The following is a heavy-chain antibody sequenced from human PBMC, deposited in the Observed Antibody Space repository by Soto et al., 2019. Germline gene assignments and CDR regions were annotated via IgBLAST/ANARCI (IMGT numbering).Heavy chain of an antibody. CDR1: GFTLTTYT. J-gene: IGHJ4*02. D-gene: IGHD1-26*01. CDR3: AREDGVVGATSAFDY. V-gene: IGHV3-21*01. CDR2: INGRGNYK. Sequence: PGGSLRLSCVASGFTLTTYTMNWVRQAPGMGLEWVASINGRGNYKYYTDSVEGRFTISRDNAENSLYLHMNSLGAEDTAVYYCAREDGVVGATSAFDYWGQGTLVTVSS.